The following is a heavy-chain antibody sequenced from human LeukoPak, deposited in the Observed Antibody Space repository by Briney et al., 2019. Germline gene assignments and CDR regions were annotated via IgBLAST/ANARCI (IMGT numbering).Heavy chain of an antibody. J-gene: IGHJ4*02. D-gene: IGHD3-10*01. V-gene: IGHV3-7*01. CDR1: GFTFSSYL. Sequence: PGGSLRLSCAASGFTFSSYLMSWVRQAPGKGLEWVANIKQDGSEKYYVDSVKGRFTISRDNAKNSLYLQMNSLRAEDTAVYYCARIDGSGKDPIDYWGQGTLVTVSS. CDR3: ARIDGSGKDPIDY. CDR2: IKQDGSEK.